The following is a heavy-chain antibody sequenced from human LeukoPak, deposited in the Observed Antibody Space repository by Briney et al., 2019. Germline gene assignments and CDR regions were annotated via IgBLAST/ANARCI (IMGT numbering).Heavy chain of an antibody. CDR1: GFTFSSYA. J-gene: IGHJ4*02. Sequence: GGSLRLSCAASGFTFSSYAMHWVRQAPGKGLEWVAVISYDGSNEYYADSVKGRFTISRDNSKNTLYLQMNSLRAEDTAVYCCASRYSSSWYVLDYWGQGTLVTVSS. V-gene: IGHV3-30-3*01. CDR2: ISYDGSNE. D-gene: IGHD6-13*01. CDR3: ASRYSSSWYVLDY.